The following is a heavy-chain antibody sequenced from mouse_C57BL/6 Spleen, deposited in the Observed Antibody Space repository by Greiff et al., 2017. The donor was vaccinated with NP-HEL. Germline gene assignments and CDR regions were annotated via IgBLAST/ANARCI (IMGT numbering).Heavy chain of an antibody. V-gene: IGHV1-5*01. CDR1: GYTFTSYW. J-gene: IGHJ2*01. CDR3: TIGGGLYDYGEDFDY. CDR2: IYPGNSDT. Sequence: EVQLVESGTVLARPGASVKMSCKTSGYTFTSYWMHWVKQRPGQGLEWIGAIYPGNSDTRYNQKFKGKANLTADTSASTAYLELSSLTHEDFAVYYCTIGGGLYDYGEDFDYWGQGTTLTVSS. D-gene: IGHD2-4*01.